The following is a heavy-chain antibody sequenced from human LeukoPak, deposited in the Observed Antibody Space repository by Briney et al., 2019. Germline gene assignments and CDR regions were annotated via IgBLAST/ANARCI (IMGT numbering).Heavy chain of an antibody. CDR3: ARDYDSSGTHDY. J-gene: IGHJ4*02. CDR2: IIPILGIA. D-gene: IGHD3-22*01. V-gene: IGHV1-69*04. Sequence: SVTVSCKASGGTFSSYAISWVRQAPGQGLEWMGRIIPILGIANYAQKFQGRVTITADKSTSTAYMELSSLRSEDTAVYYCARDYDSSGTHDYWGQGTLVTVSS. CDR1: GGTFSSYA.